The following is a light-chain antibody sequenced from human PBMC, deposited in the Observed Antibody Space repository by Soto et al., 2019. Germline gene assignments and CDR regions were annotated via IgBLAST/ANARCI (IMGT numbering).Light chain of an antibody. CDR1: QSVSSN. J-gene: IGKJ4*01. Sequence: EIVLTQSPATLSLSPGEGATLSCRASQSVSSNLAWYQHKPGQALRLLIYDASNRATGIPARFSGNESGTDFTLTTSSLEPEAFAVYYCQQRSTWLTFGGGTNVKIK. CDR3: QQRSTWLT. CDR2: DAS. V-gene: IGKV3-11*01.